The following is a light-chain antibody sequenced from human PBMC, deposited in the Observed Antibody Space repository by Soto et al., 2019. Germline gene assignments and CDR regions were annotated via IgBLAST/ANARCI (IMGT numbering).Light chain of an antibody. Sequence: QSVLTQPPSASGTPGQRVTISCSESSSSIGSNYIYWYQQLPGTAPKLLIYRDSQRPSGVPDRFSGSKSGTSASLAISGLQSEDEADYYCAAWDDSLRGWVFGGGTKLTVL. J-gene: IGLJ3*02. CDR1: SSSIGSNY. CDR2: RDS. CDR3: AAWDDSLRGWV. V-gene: IGLV1-47*01.